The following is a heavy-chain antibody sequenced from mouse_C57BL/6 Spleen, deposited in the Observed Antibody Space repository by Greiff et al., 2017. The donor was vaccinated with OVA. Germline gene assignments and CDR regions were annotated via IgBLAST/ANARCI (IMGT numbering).Heavy chain of an antibody. J-gene: IGHJ2*01. CDR1: GYSFTGYY. V-gene: IGHV1-42*01. CDR3: ARRIYDDFDY. Sequence: SGPELVKPGASVKISCKASGYSFTGYYMNWVKQSPEKSLEWIGEINPSTGGTTYNQKFKAKATLTVDKSSSTAYMQLKSLTSEDSAVYYCARRIYDDFDYWGQGTTLTVSS. D-gene: IGHD2-3*01. CDR2: INPSTGGT.